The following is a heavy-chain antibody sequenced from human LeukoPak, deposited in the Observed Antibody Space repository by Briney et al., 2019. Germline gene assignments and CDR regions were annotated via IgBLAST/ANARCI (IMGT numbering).Heavy chain of an antibody. J-gene: IGHJ6*04. CDR1: GFTFSSFE. Sequence: GGSLRLSCSASGFTFSSFEMDWVRQAPGKGLEWISYMSSRDNTIYYAESVRGRFTMSRDNAKNSLYLQMNSLRAEDTAVYYCAELGITMIGGVWGKGTTVTISS. D-gene: IGHD3-10*02. CDR2: MSSRDNTI. V-gene: IGHV3-48*03. CDR3: AELGITMIGGV.